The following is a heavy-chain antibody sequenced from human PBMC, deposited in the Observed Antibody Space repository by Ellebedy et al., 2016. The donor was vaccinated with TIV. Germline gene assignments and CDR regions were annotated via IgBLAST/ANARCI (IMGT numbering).Heavy chain of an antibody. CDR2: ISGTGYTT. D-gene: IGHD2-2*01. V-gene: IGHV3-23*01. CDR3: AKRAEDVVVVPAAEYDY. J-gene: IGHJ4*02. Sequence: PGGSLRLSCAASGFTFRIDAMSWVRQAPGKGLEWVSTISGTGYTTYYADSVKGRFTISRDNSQNTLYLQMNSLKAEDTAVYYCAKRAEDVVVVPAAEYDYWGQGTLVTVSS. CDR1: GFTFRIDA.